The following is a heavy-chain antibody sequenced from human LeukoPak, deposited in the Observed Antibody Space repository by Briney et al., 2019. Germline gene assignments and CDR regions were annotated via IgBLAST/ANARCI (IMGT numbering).Heavy chain of an antibody. CDR1: GFTFSSYA. V-gene: IGHV3-30-3*02. CDR3: AKSGPMVRGVQYYFDY. D-gene: IGHD3-10*01. Sequence: GGSLRLSCAASGFTFSSYAMHWVRQAPGKGLEWVAVISYDGSNKYYADSVKGRFTISRDNSKNTLYLQMNSLRAEDTAVYYCAKSGPMVRGVQYYFDYWGQGTLVTVSS. CDR2: ISYDGSNK. J-gene: IGHJ4*02.